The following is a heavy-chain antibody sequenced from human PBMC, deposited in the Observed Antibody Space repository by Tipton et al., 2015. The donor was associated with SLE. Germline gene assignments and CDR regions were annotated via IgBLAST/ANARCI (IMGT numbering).Heavy chain of an antibody. Sequence: TLSLTCTVSGGSISSYYWSWIRQPPGKGLEWIGFIYHSGTTNYNPSLESRVTMSVDTSKNQFSLKMRSVTAAGTAVYYCARGSNYYYDYAMDVWGQGATVTVSS. V-gene: IGHV4-59*01. CDR3: ARGSNYYYDYAMDV. CDR2: IYHSGTT. J-gene: IGHJ6*02. CDR1: GGSISSYY.